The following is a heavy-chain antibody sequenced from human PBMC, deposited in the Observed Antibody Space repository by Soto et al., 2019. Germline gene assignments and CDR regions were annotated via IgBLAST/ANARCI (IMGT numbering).Heavy chain of an antibody. J-gene: IGHJ5*02. Sequence: PGGSLRLSCAASGFPFRTYSMNWVRQAPGKGLEWVSSISASGNYIYYADSLKGRFTVSRDNAKDSLFLQIDNLRVEDTAVYYCARDITPSTPAARWFDPWGQGTLVTVSS. D-gene: IGHD6-6*01. CDR2: ISASGNYI. CDR1: GFPFRTYS. V-gene: IGHV3-21*01. CDR3: ARDITPSTPAARWFDP.